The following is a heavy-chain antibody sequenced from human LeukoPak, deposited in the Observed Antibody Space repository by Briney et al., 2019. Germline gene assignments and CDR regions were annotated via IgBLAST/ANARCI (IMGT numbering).Heavy chain of an antibody. J-gene: IGHJ6*02. D-gene: IGHD2-21*02. Sequence: SETLSLTCAVYGGSFSGYYWSWIRQPPGKGLEWIGEINHSGSTYYNPSLKSRVTISVDTSKNQFSLKLSSVTAADTAVYYCARAHYCGGDCYFYGMDVWGQGTTVTVSS. CDR2: INHSGST. V-gene: IGHV4-34*09. CDR3: ARAHYCGGDCYFYGMDV. CDR1: GGSFSGYY.